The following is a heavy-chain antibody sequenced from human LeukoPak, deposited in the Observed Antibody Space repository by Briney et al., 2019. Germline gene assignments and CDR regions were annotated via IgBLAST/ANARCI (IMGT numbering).Heavy chain of an antibody. CDR2: ISGSGGST. Sequence: GKSLRLSCAASGFTFSSYAMSWVRQAPGKGLEWVSAISGSGGSTYYADSVKGRFTISRDNSKNTLYLQMNSLRAEDTAVYYCASSGDSGWYYDYYYGMDVWGQGTTVTVSS. V-gene: IGHV3-23*01. CDR1: GFTFSSYA. D-gene: IGHD6-19*01. CDR3: ASSGDSGWYYDYYYGMDV. J-gene: IGHJ6*02.